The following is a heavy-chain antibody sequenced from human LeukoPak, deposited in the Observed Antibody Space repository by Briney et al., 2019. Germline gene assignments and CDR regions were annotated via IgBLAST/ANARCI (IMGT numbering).Heavy chain of an antibody. CDR2: IWYDGSNK. Sequence: GGSLRLSCAASGFTFSSYGMHWVRQAPGKGLEWVAVIWYDGSNKYYADSVRGRFTISRDNSKNTLYLQTNSLRAEDTAVYYCAKDLVGARRPFDYWGQGTLVTDSS. D-gene: IGHD1-26*01. J-gene: IGHJ4*02. V-gene: IGHV3-33*06. CDR3: AKDLVGARRPFDY. CDR1: GFTFSSYG.